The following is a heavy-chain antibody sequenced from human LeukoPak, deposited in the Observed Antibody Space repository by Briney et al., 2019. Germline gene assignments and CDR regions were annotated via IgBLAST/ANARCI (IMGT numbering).Heavy chain of an antibody. Sequence: VKVSCRASGDTFSSYAISWIRQDPGQGLEWMGRCIPFLDIPNTAQKFLGRVTFTADKSTSTAYMELSSLRPDDTAVYFCARSRSIGNYYGQEDSWGQGTLVAVSS. CDR1: GDTFSSYA. CDR2: CIPFLDIP. CDR3: ARSRSIGNYYGQEDS. J-gene: IGHJ4*02. D-gene: IGHD1-26*01. V-gene: IGHV1-69*04.